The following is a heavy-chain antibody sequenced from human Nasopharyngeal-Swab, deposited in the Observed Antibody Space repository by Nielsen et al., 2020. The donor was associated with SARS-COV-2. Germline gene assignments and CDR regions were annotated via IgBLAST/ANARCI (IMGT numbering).Heavy chain of an antibody. V-gene: IGHV3-23*01. Sequence: GESLKISCAASGFTFSTYAMTWVRQAPGKGLEWVSTIDAGGGNTWYADSVKGRFTISRDNSKNTLYLQMNSLRAEDTAVYYCARGWGSYPYYLEYWGQGTLVTVSS. CDR2: IDAGGGNT. J-gene: IGHJ4*02. CDR1: GFTFSTYA. D-gene: IGHD1-26*01. CDR3: ARGWGSYPYYLEY.